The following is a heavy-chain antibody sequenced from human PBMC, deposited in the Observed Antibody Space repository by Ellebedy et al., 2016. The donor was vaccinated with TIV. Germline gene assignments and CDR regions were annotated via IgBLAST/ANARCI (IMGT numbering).Heavy chain of an antibody. CDR2: IYPGDSDT. J-gene: IGHJ6*02. D-gene: IGHD2-2*01. CDR3: ARLGFGVVVINGMDV. V-gene: IGHV5-51*01. CDR1: GYSYISYW. Sequence: GESLKISCKGSGYSYISYWIGWVRQMPGKGLEWMGVIYPGDSDTRYSPSFQGQVTISADKSISTAYLQWSSLKASDTAMYYCARLGFGVVVINGMDVWGQGTTVTVSS.